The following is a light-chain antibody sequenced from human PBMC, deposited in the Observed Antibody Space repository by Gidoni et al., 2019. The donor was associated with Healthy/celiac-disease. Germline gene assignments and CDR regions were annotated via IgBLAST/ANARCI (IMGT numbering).Light chain of an antibody. CDR3: QQYGSSPPRT. J-gene: IGKJ1*01. CDR2: GAS. V-gene: IGKV3-20*01. Sequence: ETVLTQSPGTLSLSPGERATLACRASQSVSSSYLAWYQQQPGQAPRLLIYGASSRATGIPDRFSGSGSGTDFTLTISRLEPEDFAVYYCQQYGSSPPRTFGQGTKVEIK. CDR1: QSVSSSY.